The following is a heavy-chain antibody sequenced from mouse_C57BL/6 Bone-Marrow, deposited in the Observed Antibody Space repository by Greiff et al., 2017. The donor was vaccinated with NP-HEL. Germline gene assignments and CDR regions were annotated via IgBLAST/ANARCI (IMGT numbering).Heavy chain of an antibody. CDR3: ALITTVVVPFDY. V-gene: IGHV14-3*01. D-gene: IGHD1-1*01. CDR2: IDPANGNT. Sequence: VQLQQSVAELVRPGASVKLSCTASGFNIKTTYMHWVKPRPEQGLEWIGRIDPANGNTKYAPKFQGKATITADTSSNTAYLQLSSLTSEDTAIYYCALITTVVVPFDYWGQGTTLTVSS. CDR1: GFNIKTTY. J-gene: IGHJ2*01.